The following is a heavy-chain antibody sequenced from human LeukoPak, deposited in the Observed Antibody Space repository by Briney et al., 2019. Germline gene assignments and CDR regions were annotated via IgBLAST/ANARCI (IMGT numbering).Heavy chain of an antibody. CDR2: INPNSGDT. CDR3: ARTYYYGSGSYSEGAFDI. Sequence: ASVKVSCKASGYTFTDYYMHWVRQAPGQGLEWMGWINPNSGDTHYAQKFQGRVTMTRDTSISTAYVELSRLRSDETAVYYCARTYYYGSGSYSEGAFDIWGQGTMVTVSS. J-gene: IGHJ3*02. D-gene: IGHD3-10*01. CDR1: GYTFTDYY. V-gene: IGHV1-2*02.